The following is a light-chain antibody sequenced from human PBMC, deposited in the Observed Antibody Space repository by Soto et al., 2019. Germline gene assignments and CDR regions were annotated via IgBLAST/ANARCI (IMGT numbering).Light chain of an antibody. CDR1: SGHSSYA. Sequence: QSVLTQSPSASASLGASVKVTCTLSSGHSSYAIAWHQQQPEKGPRYLMKLNSDGSHSKGDGIPDRFSGSSSGAERYLTISSHQSEDVADYYCQTWATGIRVFGGGTQLTVL. J-gene: IGLJ3*02. CDR2: LNSDGSH. CDR3: QTWATGIRV. V-gene: IGLV4-69*01.